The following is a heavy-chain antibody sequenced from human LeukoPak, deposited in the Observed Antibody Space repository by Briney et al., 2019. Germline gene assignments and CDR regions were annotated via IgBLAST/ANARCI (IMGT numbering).Heavy chain of an antibody. V-gene: IGHV4-59*01. CDR1: GGSISSYY. J-gene: IGHJ4*02. D-gene: IGHD6-13*01. CDR2: IYHTGNT. CDR3: AKDLASSSGFDS. Sequence: SETLSRNCSVSGGSISSYYWNWVRQPPGKGLEWIGYIYHTGNTNCNPSLKSRLTISVDTSKNQISLNLRSVTAADTAVYYCAKDLASSSGFDSWGQGTLVTVSS.